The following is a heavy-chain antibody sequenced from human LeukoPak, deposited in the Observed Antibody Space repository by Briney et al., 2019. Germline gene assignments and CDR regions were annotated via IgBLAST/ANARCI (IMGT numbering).Heavy chain of an antibody. V-gene: IGHV3-72*01. D-gene: IGHD3-22*01. CDR3: TRVGDYSSSWNY. CDR1: GFTFSDHY. Sequence: PGGPLGLSCAVSGFTFSDHYMDWVRQAPGKGLEWVGRSRNKANSYSTDYAASVIGRFTISRDDSKNSLDLQMNSLKIEDTAMYYCTRVGDYSSSWNYWGQGPLVTVSS. J-gene: IGHJ4*02. CDR2: SRNKANSYST.